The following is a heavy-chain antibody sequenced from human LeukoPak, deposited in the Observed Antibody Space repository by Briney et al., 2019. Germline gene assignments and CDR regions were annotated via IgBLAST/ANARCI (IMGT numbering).Heavy chain of an antibody. D-gene: IGHD6-13*01. CDR1: GYTFTSYD. CDR2: MNPNSGNT. CDR3: ARGLAAAEPWYFDL. V-gene: IGHV1-8*01. Sequence: ASVKVSCKASGYTFTSYDINWVRQATGQGLEWMGWMNPNSGNTGYAQKFQGRVTMTRNTSISTAYMELSSLRSEDTAVYYCARGLAAAEPWYFDLWGRGTLVTVSS. J-gene: IGHJ2*01.